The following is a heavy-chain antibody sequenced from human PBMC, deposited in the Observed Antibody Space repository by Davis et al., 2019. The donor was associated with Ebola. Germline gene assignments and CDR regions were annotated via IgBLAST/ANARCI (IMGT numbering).Heavy chain of an antibody. CDR3: AKPGRWLASDY. Sequence: PGGSLRLSCAASGFNFSDYAMSWVRQAPGRGLEWVSLISFGADNKYYADSVKGRFTISRDNAKNMVYLQMYSLRVEDTALYYCAKPGRWLASDYWGQGTLVTVSS. D-gene: IGHD6-19*01. CDR2: ISFGADNK. CDR1: GFNFSDYA. V-gene: IGHV3-23*01. J-gene: IGHJ4*02.